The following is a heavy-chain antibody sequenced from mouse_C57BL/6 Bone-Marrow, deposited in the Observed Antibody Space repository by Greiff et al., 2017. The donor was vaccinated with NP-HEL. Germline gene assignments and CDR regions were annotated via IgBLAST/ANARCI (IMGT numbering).Heavy chain of an antibody. Sequence: EVKLMESGGGLVKPGGSLKLSCAASGFTFSDYGMHWVRQAPEKGLEWVAYISSGSSTIYYADTVKGRFTISRDNAKNTLFLQMTSLRSEDTAMYYCAGNYYGSSCAMDYWGQGTSVTVSS. CDR1: GFTFSDYG. J-gene: IGHJ4*01. CDR3: AGNYYGSSCAMDY. D-gene: IGHD1-1*01. CDR2: ISSGSSTI. V-gene: IGHV5-17*01.